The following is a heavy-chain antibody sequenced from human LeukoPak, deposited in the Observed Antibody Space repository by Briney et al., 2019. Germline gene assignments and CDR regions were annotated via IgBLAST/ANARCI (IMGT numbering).Heavy chain of an antibody. J-gene: IGHJ6*03. Sequence: GGSLRLSCAASGFTFDDSVMSWVRQAPGKGLEWVSGINWNGGSTGYADSVKGRFTISRDNAKNSLYLQMSSLRAEDTALYYCARLYYYYMDVWGKGTTVTISS. V-gene: IGHV3-20*04. CDR3: ARLYYYYMDV. CDR1: GFTFDDSV. CDR2: INWNGGST.